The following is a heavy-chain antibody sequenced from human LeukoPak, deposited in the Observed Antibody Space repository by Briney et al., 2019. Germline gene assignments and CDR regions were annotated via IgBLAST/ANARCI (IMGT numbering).Heavy chain of an antibody. J-gene: IGHJ4*02. Sequence: SQTLSLTCTVSGGPFSSFHWSWIRQPAGKGLEWLGLIYTSGSTNYSPSLKSRLTMSVDASNHQFSLKLSSVTAADTAVYYCARGFDSWGQGILVTVSS. CDR1: GGPFSSFH. CDR2: IYTSGST. V-gene: IGHV4-4*07. CDR3: ARGFDS.